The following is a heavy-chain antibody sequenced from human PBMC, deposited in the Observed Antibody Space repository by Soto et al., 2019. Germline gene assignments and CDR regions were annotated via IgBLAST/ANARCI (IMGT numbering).Heavy chain of an antibody. CDR3: ARGVNWNDDYYYYGMDV. CDR2: IIPIFGTA. Sequence: QVQLVQSGAEVKKPGSSVKVSCKASGGTFSSYAISWVRQAPGQGLEWMGGIIPIFGTANYAQKFQGRVTITADESTTTAYMELSSLRSEDTAVYYCARGVNWNDDYYYYGMDVWGQGTTVTVSS. V-gene: IGHV1-69*01. J-gene: IGHJ6*02. D-gene: IGHD1-20*01. CDR1: GGTFSSYA.